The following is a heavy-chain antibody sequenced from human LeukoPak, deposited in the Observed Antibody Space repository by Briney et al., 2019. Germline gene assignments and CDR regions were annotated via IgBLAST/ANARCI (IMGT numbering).Heavy chain of an antibody. Sequence: SETLSLTCSDSGGSISSSVHYWGWVRQPPGKGLEWIVSGSSSGNAYYNPSLKSRVTVSVDTSKNQFSLKVTSVTAADTAVYYCARDEKGHASGWTQLDVWGKGTTVTVSS. CDR1: GGSISSSVHY. V-gene: IGHV4-39*07. CDR3: ARDEKGHASGWTQLDV. D-gene: IGHD6-19*01. CDR2: GSSSGNA. J-gene: IGHJ6*04.